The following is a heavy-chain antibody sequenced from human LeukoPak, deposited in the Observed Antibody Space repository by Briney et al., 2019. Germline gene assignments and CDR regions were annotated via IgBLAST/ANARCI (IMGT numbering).Heavy chain of an antibody. CDR1: GFTFSIYW. J-gene: IGHJ4*02. V-gene: IGHV3-74*01. CDR2: INNDGSST. Sequence: GGSLRLSCEASGFTFSIYWMHWVRQAPGKGLVWVSHINNDGSSTTYADSVKGRFTISRDNAKNTLYLQMNSLRAEDTAVYYCARGPVLQYFDWLFEYWGQGTLVTVSS. CDR3: ARGPVLQYFDWLFEY. D-gene: IGHD3-9*01.